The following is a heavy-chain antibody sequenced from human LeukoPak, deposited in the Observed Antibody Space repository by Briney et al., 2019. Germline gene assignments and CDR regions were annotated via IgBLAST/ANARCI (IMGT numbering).Heavy chain of an antibody. CDR3: ARDGMVYAKGNYFDL. J-gene: IGHJ2*01. D-gene: IGHD2-8*01. Sequence: GGSLRLSCAAAGFTFSDYGMNWVRQAPGKGLEWVSGISGSGISTYYADSVKGRFTISRDNSKNTLYLQMNSLRPEDTAVYFCARDGMVYAKGNYFDLWGRGTLVTVSS. CDR2: ISGSGIST. V-gene: IGHV3-23*01. CDR1: GFTFSDYG.